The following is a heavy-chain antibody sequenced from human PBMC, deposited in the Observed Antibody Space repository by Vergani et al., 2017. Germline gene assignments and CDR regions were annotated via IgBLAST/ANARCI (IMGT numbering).Heavy chain of an antibody. CDR3: ARFPLTTVATGHTDYYYGMDV. CDR2: ISSSSSTI. V-gene: IGHV3-48*01. CDR1: GFTSSSYS. Sequence: EVHLVESGGGLVQPGGSLRLSCAASGFTSSSYSMNWVRQAPGKGLEWVSYISSSSSTIYYADSVKGRFTISRDNAKNSLYLQMNSLRAEDTAVYYCARFPLTTVATGHTDYYYGMDVWGQGTTVTVSS. D-gene: IGHD4-17*01. J-gene: IGHJ6*02.